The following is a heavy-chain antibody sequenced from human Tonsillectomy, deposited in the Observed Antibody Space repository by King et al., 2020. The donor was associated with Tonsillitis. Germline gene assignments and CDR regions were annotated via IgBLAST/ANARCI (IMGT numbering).Heavy chain of an antibody. J-gene: IGHJ6*02. CDR1: GFTFSNYD. V-gene: IGHV3-13*01. CDR3: ARAVPNWGRDYFYGLDV. Sequence: VQLVESGGGLVQPGGSLRLSCAASGFTFSNYDMHWVRHATGKGLEWVSAIGTAGDTYYPGSVKGRFTISRDNAKKSLYLQMNNLRAGDTAVYCCARAVPNWGRDYFYGLDVWGQGTTGTVSS. CDR2: IGTAGDT. D-gene: IGHD7-27*01.